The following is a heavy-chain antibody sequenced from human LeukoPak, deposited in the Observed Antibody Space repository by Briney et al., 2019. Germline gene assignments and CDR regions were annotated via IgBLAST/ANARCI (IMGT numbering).Heavy chain of an antibody. CDR3: AREKGRGVISPYYDY. CDR2: INQDGSEK. Sequence: GGSLRLSCAASGFTFSNYWMNWVRQAPGKGLEWVANINQDGSEKYYMDSMKGRFTISRDTSKNTLSLQMNSLRVEDTAVYYCAREKGRGVISPYYDYWGQGTLVTVS. V-gene: IGHV3-7*03. J-gene: IGHJ4*02. CDR1: GFTFSNYW. D-gene: IGHD3-10*01.